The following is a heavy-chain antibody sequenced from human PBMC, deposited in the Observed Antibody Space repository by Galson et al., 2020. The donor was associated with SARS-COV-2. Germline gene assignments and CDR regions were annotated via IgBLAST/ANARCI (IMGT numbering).Heavy chain of an antibody. CDR3: ARELRYFDWLLPGHEVYYGMDV. Sequence: SETLSLTCTVSGGSISSYYWSWIRQPPGKGLEWIGYIYYSGSTNYNPSLKSRVTISVDTSKNQFSLKLSSVTAADTAVYYCARELRYFDWLLPGHEVYYGMDVWGQGTTVTVSS. CDR1: GGSISSYY. D-gene: IGHD3-9*01. V-gene: IGHV4-59*01. J-gene: IGHJ6*02. CDR2: IYYSGST.